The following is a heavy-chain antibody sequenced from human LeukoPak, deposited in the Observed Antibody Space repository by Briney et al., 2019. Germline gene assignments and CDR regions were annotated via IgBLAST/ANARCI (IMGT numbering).Heavy chain of an antibody. Sequence: SQTLSLTCTVSGGSISSGDYYWSWIRQPPGKGLEWIGYIYYSGSTSYNPSLKSRVTISVDTSKNQFSLKLSSVTAADTAVYYCARSQWLSQTTYYYYYMDVWGKGTTVTVSS. CDR2: IYYSGST. CDR3: ARSQWLSQTTYYYYYMDV. V-gene: IGHV4-30-4*08. J-gene: IGHJ6*03. CDR1: GGSISSGDYY. D-gene: IGHD3-22*01.